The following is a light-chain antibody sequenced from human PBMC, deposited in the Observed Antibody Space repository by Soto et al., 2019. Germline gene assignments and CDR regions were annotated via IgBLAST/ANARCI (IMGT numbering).Light chain of an antibody. J-gene: IGKJ1*01. V-gene: IGKV2-28*01. Sequence: DIVMTQSPLSLPVTPGEPASISCRSSQSLLHSNGYNYLDWYLQKPGQSPQLLIYLGSNRASGVPDRFSGSGAGTDFTMKISRVEAEDVGVSYCMQALKTPWTFGQGTKVEIK. CDR2: LGS. CDR1: QSLLHSNGYNY. CDR3: MQALKTPWT.